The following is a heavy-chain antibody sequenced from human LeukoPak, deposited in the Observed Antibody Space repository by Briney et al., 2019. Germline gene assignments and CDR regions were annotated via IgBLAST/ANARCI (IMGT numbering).Heavy chain of an antibody. V-gene: IGHV3-7*01. D-gene: IGHD6-13*01. CDR3: ARVTAAALTYYYYMDV. Sequence: GGSLRLSCAASGFTFSSYWMSWVRQAPGKGPEWVANIKQDGSESYYVDSVKGRFTISRDNAKNSLYLQMNSLRAEDTAVYYCARVTAAALTYYYYMDVWGKGTTVTVSS. CDR2: IKQDGSES. CDR1: GFTFSSYW. J-gene: IGHJ6*03.